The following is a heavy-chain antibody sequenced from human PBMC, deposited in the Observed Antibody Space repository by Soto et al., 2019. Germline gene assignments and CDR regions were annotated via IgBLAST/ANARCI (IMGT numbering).Heavy chain of an antibody. CDR2: ISSSSSYI. J-gene: IGHJ1*01. Sequence: PGGSLRLSCAASGFTFSSYSMNWVRQAPGKGLEWVSSISSSSSYIYYADSVKGRFTISRDNAKNSLYLQMNSLRAADTAVYYCARGAHYYDASAYYGYRGQGTLVPVSS. CDR1: GFTFSSYS. D-gene: IGHD3-22*01. CDR3: ARGAHYYDASAYYGY. V-gene: IGHV3-21*01.